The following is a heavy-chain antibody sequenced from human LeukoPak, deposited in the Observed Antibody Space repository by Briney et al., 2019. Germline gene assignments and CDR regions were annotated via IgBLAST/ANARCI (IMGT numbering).Heavy chain of an antibody. J-gene: IGHJ3*02. D-gene: IGHD3-3*01. Sequence: PGRALRLSCAASGFTFSSYAMHWVRQAPGKGLEWVAVISYDGSNKYYADSVKGRFTISRDNSKNTLYLQMNSLRAEDTAVYYCARDENVLRFLEWFSAFDIWGQGKMVTVSS. CDR1: GFTFSSYA. V-gene: IGHV3-30-3*01. CDR3: ARDENVLRFLEWFSAFDI. CDR2: ISYDGSNK.